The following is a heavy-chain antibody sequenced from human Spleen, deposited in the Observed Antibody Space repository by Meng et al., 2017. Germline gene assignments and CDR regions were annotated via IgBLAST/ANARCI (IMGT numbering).Heavy chain of an antibody. CDR2: ISWNSGSI. CDR1: GFTFDDYA. V-gene: IGHV3-9*01. J-gene: IGHJ4*02. CDR3: ATLYYDTGGYYGGFDY. Sequence: SLKISCAASGFTFDDYAMHWVRQAPGKGLEWVSGISWNSGSIGYADSVKGRFTISRDNAKNSLYLQMNSLRAEDTALYYCATLYYDTGGYYGGFDYWGQGTLVTVSS. D-gene: IGHD3-22*01.